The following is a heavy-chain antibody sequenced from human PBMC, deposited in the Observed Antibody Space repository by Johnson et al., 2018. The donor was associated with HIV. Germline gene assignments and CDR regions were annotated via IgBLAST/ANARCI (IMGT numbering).Heavy chain of an antibody. CDR3: AREEGGSRPFDI. D-gene: IGHD2-15*01. CDR2: ISGSGGST. CDR1: GFTFSSYA. Sequence: VQLVESGGGLVQPGGSLRLSCAASGFTFSSYAMSWVRQAPGKGLEWVSAISGSGGSTYYADSVKGRFTISRDNAKNSLYLQMNSLRAEDTAGYYCAREEGGSRPFDIWGQGTMVTVSS. V-gene: IGHV3-23*04. J-gene: IGHJ3*02.